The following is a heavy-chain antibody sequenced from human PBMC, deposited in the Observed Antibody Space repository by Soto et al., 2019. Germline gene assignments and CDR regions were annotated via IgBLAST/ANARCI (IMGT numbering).Heavy chain of an antibody. CDR2: IYYSGST. CDR3: AGLGYCSSTSCYEFDY. J-gene: IGHJ4*02. D-gene: IGHD2-2*01. CDR1: GGSISSYY. Sequence: PSETLSLTCTVSGGSISSYYWSWIRQPPGKGLEWIGYIYYSGSTNYNPSLKSRVTISVDTSKNQFSLKLSSVTAADTAVYYCAGLGYCSSTSCYEFDYWGQGTLVTVSS. V-gene: IGHV4-59*08.